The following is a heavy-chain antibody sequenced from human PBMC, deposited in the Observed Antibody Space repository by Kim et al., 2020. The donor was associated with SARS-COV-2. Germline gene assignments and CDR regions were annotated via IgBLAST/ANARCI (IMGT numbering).Heavy chain of an antibody. Sequence: YAESVRGRSTISKDKCKNTLYRQMTSLRGEDTAVYCCASHDYGDLYYCDYWGQGTLVTVAS. J-gene: IGHJ4*02. CDR3: ASHDYGDLYYCDY. V-gene: IGHV3-23*01. D-gene: IGHD4-17*01.